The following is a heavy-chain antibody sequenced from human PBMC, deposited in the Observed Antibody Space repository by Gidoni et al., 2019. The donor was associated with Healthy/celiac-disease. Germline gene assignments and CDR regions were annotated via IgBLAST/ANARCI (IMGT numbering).Heavy chain of an antibody. J-gene: IGHJ4*02. D-gene: IGHD4-17*01. CDR1: GFTFRRYA. CDR2: ISGSGGST. Sequence: EVQLLESGGGLVQPGGSLRLPCAASGFTFRRYAMSWVRQAPGKGLEWVSAISGSGGSTYYADSVKGRFTISRDNSKNTLYLQMNSLRAEDTAVYYCAKDQATVTTADYWGQGTLVTVSS. V-gene: IGHV3-23*01. CDR3: AKDQATVTTADY.